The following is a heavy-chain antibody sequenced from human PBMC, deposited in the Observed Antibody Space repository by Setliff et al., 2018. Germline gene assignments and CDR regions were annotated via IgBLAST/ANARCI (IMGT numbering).Heavy chain of an antibody. CDR1: GFTFSSYS. V-gene: IGHV3-21*01. D-gene: IGHD6-25*01. CDR2: ISSDSRYI. CDR3: ARSPANGGHDAFDV. Sequence: GGSLRLSCAASGFTFSSYSMNWVRQAPGKGLEWVSSISSDSRYIYYADSVKGRFTISRDNAKNSLYLQMNSLGAEDTAVYYCARSPANGGHDAFDVWGQGTMVTVSS. J-gene: IGHJ3*01.